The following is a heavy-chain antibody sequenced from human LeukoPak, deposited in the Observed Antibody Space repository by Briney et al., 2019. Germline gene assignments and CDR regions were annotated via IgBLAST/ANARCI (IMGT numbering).Heavy chain of an antibody. V-gene: IGHV1-18*01. CDR3: AREGVRGVISLYPNHAFDI. Sequence: ASVKVSCKASGYTFTSYGISWVRQAPGQGLEWMGWISAYNGNTNYAQKLQGRVTMTTDTSTSTAYMELRSLRSDDTAVYYCAREGVRGVISLYPNHAFDIWGQGTMVTVSS. J-gene: IGHJ3*02. CDR1: GYTFTSYG. CDR2: ISAYNGNT. D-gene: IGHD3-10*01.